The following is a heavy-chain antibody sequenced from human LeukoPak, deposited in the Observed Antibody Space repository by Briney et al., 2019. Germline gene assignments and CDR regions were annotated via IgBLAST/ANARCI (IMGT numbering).Heavy chain of an antibody. CDR3: ARWGSSGPYYFDY. CDR2: ISSGSTYI. J-gene: IGHJ4*02. Sequence: PGGSLRLSCAAFGFTFSSYGLSWVRQAPGKGLEWVSSISSGSTYISYADSLKGRFTISRDNAKNSLYLQMNSLRAEDTAVYYCARWGSSGPYYFDYWGQGTLVTVSS. D-gene: IGHD3-22*01. V-gene: IGHV3-21*01. CDR1: GFTFSSYG.